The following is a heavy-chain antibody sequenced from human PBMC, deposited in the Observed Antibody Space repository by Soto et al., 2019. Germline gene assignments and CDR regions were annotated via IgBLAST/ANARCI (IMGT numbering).Heavy chain of an antibody. CDR2: INHSGST. J-gene: IGHJ5*02. CDR3: ARGRPNIVVVPAALWYNWFDP. V-gene: IGHV4-34*01. D-gene: IGHD2-2*01. Sequence: QVQLQQWGAGLLKPSETLSLTCAVYGGSFSGYYWSWILQPPGKGLECIGEINHSGSTNYNPSFKSRVTIAVDTSKNQFSLKLSSVTVADTAVYYCARGRPNIVVVPAALWYNWFDPWGQGTLVTVSS. CDR1: GGSFSGYY.